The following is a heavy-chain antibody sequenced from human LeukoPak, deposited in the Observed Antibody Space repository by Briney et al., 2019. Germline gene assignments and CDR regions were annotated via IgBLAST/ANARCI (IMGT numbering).Heavy chain of an antibody. CDR2: ITPIFGTA. V-gene: IGHV1-69*06. CDR1: GGTFSSYA. J-gene: IGHJ5*02. Sequence: ASVKVSCKASGGTFSSYAISWVRQAPGQGLEWMGGITPIFGTANYAQKFQGRVTITADKSTSTAYMELSSLRSEDTAVYYCARHVGGYSVNWFDPWGQGTLVTVSS. D-gene: IGHD2-15*01. CDR3: ARHVGGYSVNWFDP.